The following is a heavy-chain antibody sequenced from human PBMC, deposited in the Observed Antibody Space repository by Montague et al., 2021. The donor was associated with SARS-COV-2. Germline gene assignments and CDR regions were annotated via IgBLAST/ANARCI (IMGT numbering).Heavy chain of an antibody. Sequence: SETLSLTCAVYGGSFSNYYWTWIRQSPGKGLECIGYTSYSGSTDYNPSLKSRVTISIDTSKNQFSLKLSSVTAPDTAVYYCARWGEYYDSPYYYYAMDVWGQGTTVTVSS. CDR1: GGSFSNYY. J-gene: IGHJ6*02. D-gene: IGHD3-3*01. V-gene: IGHV4-59*12. CDR2: TSYSGST. CDR3: ARWGEYYDSPYYYYAMDV.